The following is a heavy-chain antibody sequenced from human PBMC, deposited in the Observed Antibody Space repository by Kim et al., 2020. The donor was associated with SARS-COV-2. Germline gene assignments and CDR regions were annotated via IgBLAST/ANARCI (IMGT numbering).Heavy chain of an antibody. V-gene: IGHV3-21*01. CDR3: AREVSSEYYDILTGYYKGYYFDY. CDR2: ISSSSSYI. J-gene: IGHJ4*02. CDR1: GFTFSSYS. D-gene: IGHD3-9*01. Sequence: GGSLRLSCAASGFTFSSYSMNWVRQAPGKGLDWVSSISSSSSYIYYADSVKGRFTISRDNAKNSLYLQMNSLRAEDTAVYYCAREVSSEYYDILTGYYKGYYFDYWGQGTLVTVSS.